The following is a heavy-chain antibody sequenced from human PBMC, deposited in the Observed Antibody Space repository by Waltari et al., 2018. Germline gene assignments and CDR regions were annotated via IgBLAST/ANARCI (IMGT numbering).Heavy chain of an antibody. Sequence: QVQLVESGGGLVKPGGSLTLSCAASGFTFSDSNMRWIRPAPGKGMEWISYISSSSSYTQSADSVKGRFTISRDNAKNSLYLRMNRLRVEDTAVYYCAKDWGGGTYTWADWGQGTLVTVSS. CDR2: ISSSSSYT. CDR1: GFTFSDSN. D-gene: IGHD3-16*01. CDR3: AKDWGGGTYTWAD. J-gene: IGHJ4*02. V-gene: IGHV3-11*06.